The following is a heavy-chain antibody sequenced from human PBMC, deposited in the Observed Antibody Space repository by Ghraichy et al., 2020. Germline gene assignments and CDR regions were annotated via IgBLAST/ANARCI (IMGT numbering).Heavy chain of an antibody. J-gene: IGHJ6*02. V-gene: IGHV3-23*01. D-gene: IGHD2-2*01. Sequence: LSLTCAASGFTFSSYAMSWVRQAPGKGLEWVSAISGSGGSTYYAASVKGRFTISRDNSKNTLYLQMNSLRAEDTAVYYCAKFVVPASKSPFSGYGMDVWGQGTTVTVSS. CDR1: GFTFSSYA. CDR3: AKFVVPASKSPFSGYGMDV. CDR2: ISGSGGST.